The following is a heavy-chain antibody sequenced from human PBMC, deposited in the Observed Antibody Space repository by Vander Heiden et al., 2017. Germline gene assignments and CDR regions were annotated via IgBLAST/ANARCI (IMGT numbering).Heavy chain of an antibody. CDR2: IYYSGST. J-gene: IGHJ4*02. CDR3: ASLYGDSNFDY. Sequence: QVQLQESGPGLVKPSQTLSITCNVPGGSISSGGYYWSWIRQHPGKGLEWIGYIYYSGSTSYNPSLKSRVTISVDTSKNQFSLKLSSVTAADTAVYYCASLYGDSNFDYWGQGTLVTVSS. V-gene: IGHV4-31*03. CDR1: GGSISSGGYY. D-gene: IGHD4-17*01.